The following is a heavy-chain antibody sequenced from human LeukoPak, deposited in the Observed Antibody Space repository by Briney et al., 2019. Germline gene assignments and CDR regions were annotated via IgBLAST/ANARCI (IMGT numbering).Heavy chain of an antibody. J-gene: IGHJ6*03. D-gene: IGHD2-15*01. CDR1: GGSISSYY. CDR3: ARAVVDLRYCSGGSCYSEFDYYYMDV. CDR2: IYYSGST. Sequence: SETLSLTCTVSGGSISSYYWSWIRQPPGKGLEWIGYIYYSGSTNYNPSLKSRVTISVDTSKNQFSLKLSSVTAADTAVYYCARAVVDLRYCSGGSCYSEFDYYYMDVWGKGTTVTVSS. V-gene: IGHV4-59*01.